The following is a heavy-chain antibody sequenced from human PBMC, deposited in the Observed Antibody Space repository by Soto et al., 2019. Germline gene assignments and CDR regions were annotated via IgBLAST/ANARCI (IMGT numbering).Heavy chain of an antibody. CDR1: GDSINSNYC. D-gene: IGHD6-19*01. Sequence: QVQLQESGPGLVRPSGTLSLTCAVSGDSINSNYCWTWVRQPPGKGLEWIAEIYYSGGTSYNPSLKXXVXIXXDKCKNQFSLNLTSVTAADTAMYYCARDTGWGLGYWGQGTLVTVSS. J-gene: IGHJ4*02. V-gene: IGHV4-4*02. CDR3: ARDTGWGLGY. CDR2: IYYSGGT.